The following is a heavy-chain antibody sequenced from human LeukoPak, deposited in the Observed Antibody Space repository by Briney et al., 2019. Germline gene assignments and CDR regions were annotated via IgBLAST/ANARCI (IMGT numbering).Heavy chain of an antibody. J-gene: IGHJ4*02. D-gene: IGHD3-10*01. CDR2: IWYDGSNK. Sequence: GGSLRLSCAASGFTFSSYGMHWVRQAPGKGLEWVAVIWYDGSNKYYADSVKGRFTISRDNSKNTLYLQMNSLRAEDTAVYYCARDPFTYYYGSWSSADYWGQGTLVTVSS. CDR1: GFTFSSYG. V-gene: IGHV3-33*01. CDR3: ARDPFTYYYGSWSSADY.